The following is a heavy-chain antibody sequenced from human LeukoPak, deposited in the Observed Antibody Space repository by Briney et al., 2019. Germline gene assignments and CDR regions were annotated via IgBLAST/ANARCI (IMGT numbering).Heavy chain of an antibody. Sequence: GGSLRLSCAASGFTVSNNYMSWVRQAPGKGLEWVSVIYSGGSTYYADSVKGRFTISRDNSKNTLYLQMNSLRAEDTAVYYCARESYCGGDCRDPTPPDDAFDIWGQGTMVTVSS. CDR1: GFTVSNNY. CDR3: ARESYCGGDCRDPTPPDDAFDI. CDR2: IYSGGST. V-gene: IGHV3-53*01. D-gene: IGHD2-21*02. J-gene: IGHJ3*02.